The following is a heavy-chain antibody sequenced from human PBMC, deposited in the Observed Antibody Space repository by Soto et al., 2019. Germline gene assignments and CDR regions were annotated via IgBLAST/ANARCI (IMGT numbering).Heavy chain of an antibody. CDR1: GLAFSNFP. Sequence: EVQLLETGGGLVQPGGSLRLSCATSGLAFSNFPMIWVRRAPGKGLEWVSSIRGRSLDTHYADSVTGRFTVSRDNSKNVGYLHMSSLRAEDTAMYYCVCGPDDSFRHYFEYWGQGTLVTVSS. J-gene: IGHJ4*02. CDR2: IRGRSLDT. V-gene: IGHV3-23*01. D-gene: IGHD3-16*01. CDR3: VCGPDDSFRHYFEY.